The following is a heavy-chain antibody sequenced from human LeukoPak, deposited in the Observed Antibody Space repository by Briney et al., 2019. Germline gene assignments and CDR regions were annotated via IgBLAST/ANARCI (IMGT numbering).Heavy chain of an antibody. CDR3: ARVRKYCSSISCWFWFDP. D-gene: IGHD2-2*01. Sequence: SETLSLTCTVSGGSISSSSYYWGWIRQPPGKGLEWIGRIYTSGSTNYNPSLKSRVTISVDTSKNQFSLNLSSVTAADTAVYYCARVRKYCSSISCWFWFDPWGQGTLVTVSS. CDR2: IYTSGST. J-gene: IGHJ5*02. V-gene: IGHV4-61*02. CDR1: GGSISSSSYY.